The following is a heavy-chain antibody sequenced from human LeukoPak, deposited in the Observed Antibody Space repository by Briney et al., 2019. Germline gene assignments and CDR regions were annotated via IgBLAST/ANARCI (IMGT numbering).Heavy chain of an antibody. V-gene: IGHV4-30-4*01. CDR2: IYYSGST. Sequence: PSQTLSLTCTVSGGSISSGDYYWSWIRQPPGEGLEWIGYIYYSGSTYYNPSLKSRVTISVDTSKNQFSLKLSSVTAADTAVYYCARAYCSGGSCYGYYFDYWGQGTLVTVSS. CDR1: GGSISSGDYY. J-gene: IGHJ4*02. CDR3: ARAYCSGGSCYGYYFDY. D-gene: IGHD2-15*01.